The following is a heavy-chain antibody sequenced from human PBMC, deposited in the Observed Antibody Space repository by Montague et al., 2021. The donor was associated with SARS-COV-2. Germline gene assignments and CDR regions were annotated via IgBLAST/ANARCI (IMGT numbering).Heavy chain of an antibody. CDR3: ARGMIRGVTTPFDY. CDR1: GGSVSSGNYY. D-gene: IGHD3-10*01. V-gene: IGHV4-61*01. Sequence: SETLSLTCTVSGGSVSSGNYYWSWLRQPPGKGLEWIGYIYYSGSTNYNPSLKSRVTISVDTSKNQFSLKLSSVTAADTAVYFCARGMIRGVTTPFDYWGQGSQVTVSS. CDR2: IYYSGST. J-gene: IGHJ4*02.